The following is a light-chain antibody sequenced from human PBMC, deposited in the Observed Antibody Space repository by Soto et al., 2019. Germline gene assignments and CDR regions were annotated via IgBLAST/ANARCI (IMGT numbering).Light chain of an antibody. J-gene: IGLJ3*02. CDR3: SSFASSNTWV. V-gene: IGLV2-8*01. CDR2: EVT. CDR1: SSDVGAYNY. Sequence: QSALTQPPSASGSPGQSVTISCTGTSSDVGAYNYVSWYQQHAGKAPKLVIYEVTKRPSGVPDRFSGSKSANTASLTVSGILAEEEADYYCSSFASSNTWVFGGGTKLTVL.